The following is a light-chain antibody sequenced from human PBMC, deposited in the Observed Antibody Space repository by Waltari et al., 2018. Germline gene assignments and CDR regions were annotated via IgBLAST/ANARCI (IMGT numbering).Light chain of an antibody. J-gene: IGKJ1*01. Sequence: DIVMTQSPDSLAVALGERATITCKSSRSVSYSSNNRNYLGLYQHKLAQPPKLLIYWASTLATGVPYRFSGSGSGTEFTLTASSLQAEDVAVYYCQQYFATPRTFGQGTKVEIK. CDR1: RSVSYSSNNRNY. CDR2: WAS. V-gene: IGKV4-1*01. CDR3: QQYFATPRT.